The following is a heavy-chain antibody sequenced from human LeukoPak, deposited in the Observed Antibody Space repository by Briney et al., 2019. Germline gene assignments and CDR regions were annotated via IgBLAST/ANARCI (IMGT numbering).Heavy chain of an antibody. CDR2: VHPNSGNT. CDR3: ARGPRNDP. J-gene: IGHJ5*02. D-gene: IGHD1-14*01. CDR1: GYPFTTWE. Sequence: GASVKVPCKTSGYPFTTWEINWVRQAAGQGLEWMGWVHPNSGNTAYAQKFQGRVTMTRDTSISTAYMELSGLRFDDTAVYFCARGPRNDPWGQGTLVTVSS. V-gene: IGHV1-8*01.